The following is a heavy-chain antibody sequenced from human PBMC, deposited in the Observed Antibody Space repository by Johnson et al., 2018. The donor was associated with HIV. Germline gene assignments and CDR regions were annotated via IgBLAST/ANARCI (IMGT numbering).Heavy chain of an antibody. J-gene: IGHJ3*02. CDR2: ISYDGSNK. V-gene: IGHV3-30-3*01. D-gene: IGHD2-21*02. CDR1: GFTFSSYA. Sequence: VQLVESGGGLVQPGRSLRLSCAASGFTFSSYAMHWVRQAPGKGLEWVAVISYDGSNKYYADSVKGRFTISRDNSKNTLYLQMNSLRAEDTAVYYCARDLLIAYCGGDCWDAFDIWGQGTMVTVSS. CDR3: ARDLLIAYCGGDCWDAFDI.